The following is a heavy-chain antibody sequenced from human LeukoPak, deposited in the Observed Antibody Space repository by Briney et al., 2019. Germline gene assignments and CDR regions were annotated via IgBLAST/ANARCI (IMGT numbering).Heavy chain of an antibody. CDR1: GGSFSGYY. CDR2: INHSGST. D-gene: IGHD1-26*01. Sequence: SETLSLTCAVYGGSFSGYYWSWIRQPPGKGLEWIGEINHSGSTNYNPSLKSRVTISVDTSKNQFSLKLSSVTAADTAVYYCANVGGSYFYYYYYMDVWGKGTTVTVSS. J-gene: IGHJ6*03. CDR3: ANVGGSYFYYYYYMDV. V-gene: IGHV4-34*01.